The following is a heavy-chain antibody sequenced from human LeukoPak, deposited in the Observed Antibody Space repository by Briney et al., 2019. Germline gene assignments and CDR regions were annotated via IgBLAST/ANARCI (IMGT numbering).Heavy chain of an antibody. J-gene: IGHJ4*02. CDR3: ARKVGKYSGWYNY. CDR2: IKPDGSEK. Sequence: PGGSLRPSCAASGFIFSSFWMGWVRQAPGKGLEWVANIKPDGSEKYYVDSVRGRFTISRDNAENSLSLHMNSLRAEDTAMYYCARKVGKYSGWYNYWGQGTLVTVSS. CDR1: GFIFSSFW. V-gene: IGHV3-7*01. D-gene: IGHD6-19*01.